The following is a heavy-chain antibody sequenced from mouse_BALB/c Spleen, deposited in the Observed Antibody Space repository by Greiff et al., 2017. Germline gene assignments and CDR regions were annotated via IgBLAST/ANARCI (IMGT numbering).Heavy chain of an antibody. CDR3: ARGGVVGNYGFAY. CDR2: IFPGSGNT. Sequence: VQLQQSGPELVKPGASVKISCKASGYSFTSYYIHWVKQRPGQGLEWIGWIFPGSGNTKYNEKFKGKATLTADTSSSTAYMQLSSLTSEDSAVYFCARGGVVGNYGFAYWGQGTLVTVSA. V-gene: IGHV1-66*01. J-gene: IGHJ3*01. CDR1: GYSFTSYY. D-gene: IGHD2-1*01.